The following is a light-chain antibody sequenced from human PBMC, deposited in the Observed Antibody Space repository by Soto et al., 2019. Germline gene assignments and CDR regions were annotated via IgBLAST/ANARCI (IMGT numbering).Light chain of an antibody. J-gene: IGLJ1*01. CDR3: CSYAGSYTFV. Sequence: QSFLTQPRSVSGSPGRSVTISCTGTSSDVGVYNYVSWYQQYPGKAPKIMIYDVSKRPSGVPDRFSGSKSDNTASLTISGLQAEDEADYYCCSYAGSYTFVFGIGTKVTVL. CDR2: DVS. V-gene: IGLV2-11*01. CDR1: SSDVGVYNY.